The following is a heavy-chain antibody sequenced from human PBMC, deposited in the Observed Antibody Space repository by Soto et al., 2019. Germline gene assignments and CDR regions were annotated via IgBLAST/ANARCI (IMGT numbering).Heavy chain of an antibody. CDR1: GFAFSSDW. V-gene: IGHV3-74*03. Sequence: EVQLVESGGGLVQPGGSLRLSCAASGFAFSSDWMQWVRQVPGKGPVWVSRFSSDGRNTTYADPVKGRFTISRDNAKNTLHMQMTRLTDDDTAVYYCIKASTVTGVGGYRWGQGTLVTVSS. J-gene: IGHJ5*02. CDR3: IKASTVTGVGGYR. D-gene: IGHD6-19*01. CDR2: FSSDGRNT.